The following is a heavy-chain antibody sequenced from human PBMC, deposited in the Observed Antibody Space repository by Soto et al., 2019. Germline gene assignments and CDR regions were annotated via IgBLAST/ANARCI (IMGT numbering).Heavy chain of an antibody. D-gene: IGHD1-26*01. CDR3: AKAYSRVGAINPHRARAYYYYGMDV. Sequence: QVQLVESGGGVVQPGRSLRLSCAASGFTFSSYGMHWVRQAPGKGLEWVAVISYDGSNKYYADSVKGRFTISRDNSKTTLYLQINSLEAEDTAVYYCAKAYSRVGAINPHRARAYYYYGMDVWGQGTTVTVSS. CDR2: ISYDGSNK. J-gene: IGHJ6*02. CDR1: GFTFSSYG. V-gene: IGHV3-30*18.